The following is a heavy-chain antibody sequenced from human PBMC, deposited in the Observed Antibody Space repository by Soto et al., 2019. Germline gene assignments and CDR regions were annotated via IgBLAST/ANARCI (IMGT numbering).Heavy chain of an antibody. D-gene: IGHD2-15*01. J-gene: IGHJ4*02. CDR1: GVSIKTNYYY. V-gene: IGHV4-39*01. CDR2: IFYGGST. CDR3: AAFVVPASRKTGFDF. Sequence: XTLSLTCIVSGVSIKTNYYYWGWVRQPPGKGLEWIGNIFYGGSTFYNPSLRNRLSISVDTSKNQLSLRLNSVTAAHTAVYYCAAFVVPASRKTGFDFWGQGTLGTVSS.